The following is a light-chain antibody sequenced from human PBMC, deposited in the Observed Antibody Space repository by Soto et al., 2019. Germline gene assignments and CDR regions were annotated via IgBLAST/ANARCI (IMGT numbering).Light chain of an antibody. CDR3: QKYNVWPLS. Sequence: EIVMTQSPATLSVSPGERATLSCRAIQSVSSNLAWYQQKPGQTHKLLIYVSSTMDTGIPARFSGSGSGTEFTITISSLQSEDFAVYYCQKYNVWPLSFGGGTKVEFK. CDR1: QSVSSN. V-gene: IGKV3-15*01. J-gene: IGKJ4*01. CDR2: VSS.